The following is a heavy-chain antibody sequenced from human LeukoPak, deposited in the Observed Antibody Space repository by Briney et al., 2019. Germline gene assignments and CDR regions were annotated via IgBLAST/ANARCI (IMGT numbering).Heavy chain of an antibody. CDR3: ARGVVVVIMVLDY. V-gene: IGHV3-30-3*01. D-gene: IGHD3-22*01. CDR1: GFTFSSYA. CDR2: ISYDGSNK. Sequence: GGSLRLSCAASGFTFSSYATHWVRPATGEGLEWVAVISYDGSNKYHADSVKGIYPISRDNSKNTLYLQMNCLRGEETAVYYCARGVVVVIMVLDYCGEGTLVSVSP. J-gene: IGHJ4*02.